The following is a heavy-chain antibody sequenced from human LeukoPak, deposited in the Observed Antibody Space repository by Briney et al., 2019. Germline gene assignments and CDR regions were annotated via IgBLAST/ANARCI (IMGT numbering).Heavy chain of an antibody. CDR2: IYYTGSS. Sequence: PSETLSLTCSVSGGSIRSSDDYWGFVRQTPGKGLEWMGSIYYTGSSHYNPSLKSRATIPVDTSKNQFSLKLTSVTAADTAVYYCTRAASSGPLFTYHMDVWGKGTTVTVSS. CDR3: TRAASSGPLFTYHMDV. V-gene: IGHV4-39*07. CDR1: GGSIRSSDDY. D-gene: IGHD3-22*01. J-gene: IGHJ6*03.